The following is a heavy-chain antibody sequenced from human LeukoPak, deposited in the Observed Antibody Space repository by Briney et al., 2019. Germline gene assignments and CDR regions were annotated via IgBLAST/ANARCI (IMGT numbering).Heavy chain of an antibody. Sequence: PGGSLRLSCAASGLTFSSYEMNWVRQAPGKGLEWVSYISSSGSTIYYADSVKGRFTISRDNAKNSLYLQMNSLRAEDTAVYYCAKASRRHCGTTICYTLDYWGQGTLVTVSS. V-gene: IGHV3-48*03. CDR2: ISSSGSTI. CDR1: GLTFSSYE. CDR3: AKASRRHCGTTICYTLDY. D-gene: IGHD2-2*02. J-gene: IGHJ4*02.